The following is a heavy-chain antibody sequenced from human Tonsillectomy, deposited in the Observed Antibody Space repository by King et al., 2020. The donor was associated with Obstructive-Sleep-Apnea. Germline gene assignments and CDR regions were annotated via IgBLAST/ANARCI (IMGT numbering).Heavy chain of an antibody. D-gene: IGHD2-15*01. J-gene: IGHJ4*02. Sequence: VQLVESGGGLVQPGGSLRLSRAGAGFTFYRHTIHWVRQAPGEGLEFVSAISSDGSDTYFVESVKGRFTISRDNSKNTVFLQMGSLRADDMAVYYCARSGAGFGGFNPLDYWGQGTLVTVPS. CDR1: GFTFYRHT. CDR3: ARSGAGFGGFNPLDY. CDR2: ISSDGSDT. V-gene: IGHV3-64*07.